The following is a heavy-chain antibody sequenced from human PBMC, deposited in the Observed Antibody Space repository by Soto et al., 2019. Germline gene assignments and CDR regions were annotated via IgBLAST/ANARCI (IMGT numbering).Heavy chain of an antibody. Sequence: GASVKVSCKASGYTFTSYYMHWVRQAPGQGLEWMGITNPSGGSTSYAQKFQGRVTMTRDTSTSTVYMELSSLRSEDTAVYYCARERAVAGTLLGAFDIWGQGTMVTVSS. CDR2: TNPSGGST. J-gene: IGHJ3*02. CDR3: ARERAVAGTLLGAFDI. V-gene: IGHV1-46*03. D-gene: IGHD6-19*01. CDR1: GYTFTSYY.